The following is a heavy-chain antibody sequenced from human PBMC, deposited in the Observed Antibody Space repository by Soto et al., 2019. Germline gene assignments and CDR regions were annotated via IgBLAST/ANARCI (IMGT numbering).Heavy chain of an antibody. V-gene: IGHV4-34*01. Sequence: SETLSLTCAVYGGSFSGYYWSWIRQPPGKGLEWIGEINHSGSTNYNPSLKSRVTISVDTSKNQFSLKLSSVTAADTAVYYCARDYHSYYDFWSGPYYYYGMDVWGQGTTVTVS. CDR3: ARDYHSYYDFWSGPYYYYGMDV. CDR1: GGSFSGYY. CDR2: INHSGST. D-gene: IGHD3-3*01. J-gene: IGHJ6*02.